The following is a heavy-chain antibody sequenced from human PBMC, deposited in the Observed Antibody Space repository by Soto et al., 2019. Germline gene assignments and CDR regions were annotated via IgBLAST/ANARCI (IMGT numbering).Heavy chain of an antibody. CDR1: GYTFTSYG. Sequence: QVQLVQSGAEVKKPGASVKVSCKASGYTFTSYGISWVRQAPGKGLEWMGWISAYNGNTNYAQKLQGRVTRTTDTSTRTAYMELRSLRSEDTAVYYCARDRGAYGMDVWGQGTTVTVSS. V-gene: IGHV1-18*01. CDR2: ISAYNGNT. CDR3: ARDRGAYGMDV. J-gene: IGHJ6*02.